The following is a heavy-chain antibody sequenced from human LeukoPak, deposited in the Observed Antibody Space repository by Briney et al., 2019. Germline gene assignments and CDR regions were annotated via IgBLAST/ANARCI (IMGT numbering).Heavy chain of an antibody. CDR2: IYSGGST. D-gene: IGHD3-9*01. Sequence: GGSLRLSCAASGFTVSSNYMSWVRQAPGKGLEWVSVIYSGGSTYYADSVKGRFTISRDNSKNTLYLQMNSLRAEDTAVYHCAKLPYFAYFDYWGQGTLVTVSS. V-gene: IGHV3-66*01. CDR1: GFTVSSNY. CDR3: AKLPYFAYFDY. J-gene: IGHJ4*02.